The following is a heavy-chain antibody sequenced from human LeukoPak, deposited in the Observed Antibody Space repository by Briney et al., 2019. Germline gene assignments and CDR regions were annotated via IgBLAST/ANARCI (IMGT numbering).Heavy chain of an antibody. D-gene: IGHD3-22*01. Sequence: GASVKVSCKASGYTFTTSGICWVRQAPGQGLEWMGWIGPYNDNTNYAQKFQGRVTMTTGTSTSTVYMELRSLRSDDTAVYYCARAYYHDNSGSDFDYWGQGTLVTVSS. CDR3: ARAYYHDNSGSDFDY. CDR1: GYTFTTSG. J-gene: IGHJ4*02. V-gene: IGHV1-18*01. CDR2: IGPYNDNT.